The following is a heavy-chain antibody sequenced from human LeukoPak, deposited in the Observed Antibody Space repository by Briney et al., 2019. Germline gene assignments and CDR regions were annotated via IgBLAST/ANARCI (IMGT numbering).Heavy chain of an antibody. V-gene: IGHV1-69*13. J-gene: IGHJ6*02. CDR2: IIPIFGTA. D-gene: IGHD3-3*01. CDR1: GGTSSSYA. CDR3: ARGTIFGVDPYYYYGMDV. Sequence: RWASVKVSCKASGGTSSSYAISWVRQAPGQGLEWMGGIIPIFGTANYAQKFQGRVTITADESTSTAYMELSSLRSEDTAVYYCARGTIFGVDPYYYYGMDVWGQGTTVTVSS.